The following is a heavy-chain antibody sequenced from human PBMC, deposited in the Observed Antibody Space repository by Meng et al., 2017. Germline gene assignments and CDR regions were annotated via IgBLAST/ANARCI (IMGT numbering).Heavy chain of an antibody. CDR1: GFTFSSYA. V-gene: IGHV3-7*01. Sequence: GESLKISCAASGFTFSSYAMHWVRQAPGKGLEWVANIKQDGSEKYYVDSVKGRFTISRDNAKNSLYLQMNSLRAEDTAVYYCARDRSRYLSGMDVWGQGTTVTVSS. CDR2: IKQDGSEK. CDR3: ARDRSRYLSGMDV. D-gene: IGHD1-14*01. J-gene: IGHJ6*02.